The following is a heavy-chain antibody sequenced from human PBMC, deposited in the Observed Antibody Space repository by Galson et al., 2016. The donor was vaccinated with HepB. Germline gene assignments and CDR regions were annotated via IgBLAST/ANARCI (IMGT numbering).Heavy chain of an antibody. J-gene: IGHJ4*02. D-gene: IGHD4/OR15-4a*01. CDR1: GFIVSSKY. CDR3: ARINFGEDY. Sequence: SLRLSCAASGFIVSSKYINWVRQAPGKGLEWVSVMHSSGKTEYADSVKGRFTISRDNSKNILYLQMNSLRADDTAVYYCARINFGEDYWGQGTLVTVSS. CDR2: MHSSGKT. V-gene: IGHV3-53*01.